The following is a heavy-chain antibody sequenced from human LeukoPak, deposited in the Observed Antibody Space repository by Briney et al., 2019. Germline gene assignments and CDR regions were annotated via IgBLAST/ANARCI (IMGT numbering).Heavy chain of an antibody. CDR3: AREYYYDSSGYYL. CDR1: GGSFSGYY. V-gene: IGHV4-34*01. Sequence: PSETLSLTCAVYGGSFSGYYWSWIRQPPGKGLEWIGEINHSGSTNYNPSLKSRVTISVDTSKNQFSLKLSSVTAADTAVYYCAREYYYDSSGYYLWGQGTLVTVSS. D-gene: IGHD3-22*01. CDR2: INHSGST. J-gene: IGHJ4*02.